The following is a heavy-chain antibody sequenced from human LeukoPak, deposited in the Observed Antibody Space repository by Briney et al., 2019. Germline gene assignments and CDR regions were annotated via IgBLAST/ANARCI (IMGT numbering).Heavy chain of an antibody. V-gene: IGHV3-21*04. D-gene: IGHD3-22*01. CDR3: AKDSGDYYDSSGYYYEAVGYFDY. J-gene: IGHJ4*02. Sequence: TGGSLRLSCAASGFTFNTYSVNWVRQAPGKGLEWVSSISSGSSYIFYADSMKGRFTISRDNAKTSLYLQMNSLRAEDTAVYYCAKDSGDYYDSSGYYYEAVGYFDYWGQGTLVTVSS. CDR1: GFTFNTYS. CDR2: ISSGSSYI.